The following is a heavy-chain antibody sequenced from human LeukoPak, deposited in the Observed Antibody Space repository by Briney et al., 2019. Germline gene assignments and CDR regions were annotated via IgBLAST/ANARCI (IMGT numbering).Heavy chain of an antibody. CDR3: ARAYCSGGSCYPRFDP. V-gene: IGHV1-2*02. D-gene: IGHD2-15*01. Sequence: ASVKVSCKASGYIFTAYYMHWVRQAPGQGLEWMGWINPNSGGTKYAQKLQGRVTTTTDTSTSTAYMELRSLRSDGTAVYYCARAYCSGGSCYPRFDPWGQGTLVTVSP. CDR2: INPNSGGT. J-gene: IGHJ5*02. CDR1: GYIFTAYY.